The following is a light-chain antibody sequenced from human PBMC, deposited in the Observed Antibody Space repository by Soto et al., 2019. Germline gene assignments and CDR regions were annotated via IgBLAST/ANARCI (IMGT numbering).Light chain of an antibody. J-gene: IGKJ4*01. CDR3: RLYGTSHT. V-gene: IGKV3-20*01. Sequence: EIVLTQSPGTLSLSPGERATLSCRASESVSSTYLAWYQQKPGQAPRLLISGASSRATDFPDRFSGSGSGIDFTLTISRLEPDDFAVYYCRLYGTSHTFGGGPKVEIK. CDR1: ESVSSTY. CDR2: GAS.